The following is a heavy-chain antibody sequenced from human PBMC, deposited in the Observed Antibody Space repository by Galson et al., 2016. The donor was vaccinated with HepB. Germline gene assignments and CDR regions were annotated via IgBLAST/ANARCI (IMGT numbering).Heavy chain of an antibody. J-gene: IGHJ6*02. V-gene: IGHV4-59*01. Sequence: SETLSLTCTVSGDSISNYYWSWIRQPPGKGLEWIGYVYYLGSASYNPSLKSRVTISVDTSKNQFSLNLTSVTAADAAVYYCARGVSTVTTSGTYYFAMDVWGQGTTVTVSS. D-gene: IGHD4-17*01. CDR3: ARGVSTVTTSGTYYFAMDV. CDR2: VYYLGSA. CDR1: GDSISNYY.